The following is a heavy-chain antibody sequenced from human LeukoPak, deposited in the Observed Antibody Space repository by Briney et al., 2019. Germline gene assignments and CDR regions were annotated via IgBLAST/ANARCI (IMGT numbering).Heavy chain of an antibody. CDR1: AFTFSDYY. D-gene: IGHD3-10*02. V-gene: IGHV3-11*04. Sequence: GGSLRLSCTASAFTFSDYYMTWIRQAPGKGLEWVSYISSSSGTMSYADSVKGRFTISRDNAKTSLYLQMNSLRAEDTAVYYCAELGITMIGGVWGKGTTVTISS. J-gene: IGHJ6*04. CDR3: AELGITMIGGV. CDR2: ISSSSGTM.